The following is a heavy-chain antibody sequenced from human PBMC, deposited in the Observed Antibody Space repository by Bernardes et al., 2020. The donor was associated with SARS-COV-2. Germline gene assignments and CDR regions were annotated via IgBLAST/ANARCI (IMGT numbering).Heavy chain of an antibody. CDR3: ARGGSGGSYGKFDY. CDR2: IYHSGTT. Sequence: ETLSLTCAVSGGSINSDNWWTWVRRPPGKGLEWIGEIYHSGTTNYNPSLKSRVTISVDKSKNQFSLNLSSVTAADTAMYYCARGGSGGSYGKFDYWGQGTLVTVSS. CDR1: GGSINSDNW. D-gene: IGHD5-18*01. V-gene: IGHV4-4*02. J-gene: IGHJ4*02.